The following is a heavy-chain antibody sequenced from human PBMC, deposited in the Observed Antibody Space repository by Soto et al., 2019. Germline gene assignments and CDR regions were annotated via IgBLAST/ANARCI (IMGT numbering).Heavy chain of an antibody. J-gene: IGHJ6*02. CDR1: GGSISSYY. CDR2: IYYSGST. V-gene: IGHV4-59*01. D-gene: IGHD3-3*01. CDR3: ARDRHKYYDFWSGYYSYYGMDV. Sequence: PSETLSLTCTVSGGSISSYYWSWIRQPPGKGLEWIGYIYYSGSTNYNPSLKSRVTISVDTSKNQFSLKLSSVTAADTAVYYCARDRHKYYDFWSGYYSYYGMDVWGQGTTVTVSS.